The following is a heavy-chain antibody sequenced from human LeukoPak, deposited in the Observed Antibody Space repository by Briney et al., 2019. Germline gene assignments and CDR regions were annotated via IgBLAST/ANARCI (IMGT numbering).Heavy chain of an antibody. Sequence: SETLSLTCAVSSASVTSHHWAWIRQPAGKRLEWVGRVHFGGSTNYNLSLRGRVAISLDKSKNELSLTLNSVSAADTAVYYCARDDSSRDDSGGYHFWGRGVLVTVSS. J-gene: IGHJ4*02. D-gene: IGHD3-22*01. CDR1: SASVTSHH. CDR3: ARDDSSRDDSGGYHF. CDR2: VHFGGST. V-gene: IGHV4-4*07.